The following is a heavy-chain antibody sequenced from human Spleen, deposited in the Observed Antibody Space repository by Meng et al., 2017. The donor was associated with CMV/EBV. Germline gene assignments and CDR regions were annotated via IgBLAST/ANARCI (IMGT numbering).Heavy chain of an antibody. CDR2: INPSGGST. J-gene: IGHJ4*02. V-gene: IGHV1-46*01. CDR1: GGTLSSDT. Sequence: KASGGTLSSDTISWVRQAPGQGLEWMGGINPSGGSTSYAQKFQGRVTMTRDTSTSTVYMELSSLRSEDTAVYYCARVTAGIAAAGTDYWGQGTLVTVSS. D-gene: IGHD6-13*01. CDR3: ARVTAGIAAAGTDY.